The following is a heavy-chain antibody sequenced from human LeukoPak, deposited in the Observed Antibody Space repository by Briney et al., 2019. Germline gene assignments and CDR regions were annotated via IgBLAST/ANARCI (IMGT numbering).Heavy chain of an antibody. J-gene: IGHJ4*02. CDR2: ISSSSRTI. Sequence: PGGSLRLSCAASGFTFSSYHMNWVRQAPGKGLEWVSYISSSSRTIYYTDSVKGRFTISRDNAKNSLYLQMNSLRAEDTAVYYCARDLVSRSNYWGQGTPVTVSS. CDR3: ARDLVSRSNY. V-gene: IGHV3-48*01. CDR1: GFTFSSYH. D-gene: IGHD6-6*01.